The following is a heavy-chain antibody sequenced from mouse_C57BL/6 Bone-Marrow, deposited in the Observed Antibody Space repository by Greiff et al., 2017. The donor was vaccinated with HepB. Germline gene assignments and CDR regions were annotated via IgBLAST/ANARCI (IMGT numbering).Heavy chain of an antibody. CDR1: GYTFTEYT. Sequence: QVQLQQSGAELVKPGASVKLSCKASGYTFTEYTIHWVKQRSGQGLEWIGWIYPGSGSIKYHEKLKDRATLTGDKSSSTIYMELSRLTSEDSAVYFCARHEELGPCFAYWGQGTLVTVAA. D-gene: IGHD4-1*01. CDR3: ARHEELGPCFAY. CDR2: IYPGSGSI. J-gene: IGHJ3*01. V-gene: IGHV1-62-2*01.